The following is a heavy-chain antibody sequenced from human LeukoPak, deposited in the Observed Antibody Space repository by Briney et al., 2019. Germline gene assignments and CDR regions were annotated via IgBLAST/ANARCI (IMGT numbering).Heavy chain of an antibody. D-gene: IGHD3-16*02. J-gene: IGHJ3*02. CDR3: ARQKVMITFGGVIAPDAFDI. CDR1: GGSISSSSYY. CDR2: IYYSGST. V-gene: IGHV4-39*01. Sequence: SETLSLTCTVSGGSISSSSYYWGWIRQPPGKGQEWIGSIYYSGSTYYNPSLKSRVTISVDTSKNQFSLKLSSVTAADTAVYYCARQKVMITFGGVIAPDAFDIWGQGTMVTVSS.